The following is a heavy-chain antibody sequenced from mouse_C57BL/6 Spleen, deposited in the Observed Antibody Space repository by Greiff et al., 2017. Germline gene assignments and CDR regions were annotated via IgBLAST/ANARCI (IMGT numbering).Heavy chain of an antibody. CDR3: AIFPCHSYSPYYAMDY. J-gene: IGHJ4*01. V-gene: IGHV5-17*01. D-gene: IGHD2-12*01. CDR2: ISSGSSTI. CDR1: GFTFSDYG. Sequence: EVKLVESGGGLVKPGGSLKLSCAASGFTFSDYGMHWVRQAPEKGLEWVAYISSGSSTIYYAATVKGRFTISRDNAKNTLFLQMTSLRAEDPAMYYCAIFPCHSYSPYYAMDYWGQGTSVTVSS.